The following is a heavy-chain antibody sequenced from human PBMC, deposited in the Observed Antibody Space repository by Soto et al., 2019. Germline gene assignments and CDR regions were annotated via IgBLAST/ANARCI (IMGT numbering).Heavy chain of an antibody. D-gene: IGHD6-19*01. CDR2: ASGHNGNA. J-gene: IGHJ5*02. Sequence: QVQLVQSGGEVKKPGASVKVSCKASGYSFTSYGINWVRQAPGQGLEWMGWASGHNGNANYAQKVQGRVTMTTDRSRRTAYMERSSRRSAGTAVYYCARDRAAVAGASGWFDPWGQGTLVTVSS. CDR3: ARDRAAVAGASGWFDP. CDR1: GYSFTSYG. V-gene: IGHV1-18*01.